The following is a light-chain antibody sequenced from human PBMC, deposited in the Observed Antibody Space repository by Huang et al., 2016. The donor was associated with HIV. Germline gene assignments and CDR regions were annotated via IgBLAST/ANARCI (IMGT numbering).Light chain of an antibody. CDR2: DAS. CDR3: QQFNNYLT. Sequence: AIQLTQSPSSLSASVGDRVTITCRASQGISSALAWYQQKPGKATKLLIYDASSLESGVPSRFSGSGSGTDFTLTISSLQPEDFATYYCQQFNNYLTFGQGTRLEMK. J-gene: IGKJ5*01. CDR1: QGISSA. V-gene: IGKV1D-13*01.